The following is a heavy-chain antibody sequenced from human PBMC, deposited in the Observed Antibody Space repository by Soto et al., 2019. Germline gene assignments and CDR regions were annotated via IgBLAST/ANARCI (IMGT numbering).Heavy chain of an antibody. D-gene: IGHD3-22*01. CDR3: AKVRVILVARGYFDL. CDR2: ISSGGGSTA. Sequence: EMQLLESGGGLVQPGGSLRLSCAASGFTFTSYAMSWVRQAPGKGLEWVSAISSGGGSTAYYADSVKGRFTISRDNSNNTVFLQMNSLRDEDTALYYCAKVRVILVARGYFDLWGRGTLVTVSS. CDR1: GFTFTSYA. V-gene: IGHV3-23*01. J-gene: IGHJ2*01.